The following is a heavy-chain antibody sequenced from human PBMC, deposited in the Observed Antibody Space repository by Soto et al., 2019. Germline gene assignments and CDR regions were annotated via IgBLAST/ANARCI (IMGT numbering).Heavy chain of an antibody. J-gene: IGHJ4*02. CDR3: ATSPADFDY. V-gene: IGHV3-23*01. Sequence: EVQLLESGGGLVQPGGSLRLSCAASGFTFSSYAMSWVRQAPGKGLEWVSAISGSSGSTYSADSVKGRFIISRDNSKNTLYLQMNSLRAEDTAVYYCATSPADFDYWGQGTLVTVSS. CDR2: ISGSSGST. CDR1: GFTFSSYA.